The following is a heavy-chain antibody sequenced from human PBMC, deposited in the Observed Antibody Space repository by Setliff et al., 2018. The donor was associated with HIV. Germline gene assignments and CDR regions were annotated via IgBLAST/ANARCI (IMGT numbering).Heavy chain of an antibody. CDR1: GYRFTDYW. CDR2: IYPGDSDT. D-gene: IGHD6-25*01. CDR3: ARRLYSSEAFDP. J-gene: IGHJ5*02. Sequence: GESLKISCRGSGYRFTDYWIGWVRQMPGKGLEWMGVIYPGDSDTRYNPSFQGQVTISADKSISTAYLQWSSLKASDTAMYYCARRLYSSEAFDPWGQGTLVTVSS. V-gene: IGHV5-51*01.